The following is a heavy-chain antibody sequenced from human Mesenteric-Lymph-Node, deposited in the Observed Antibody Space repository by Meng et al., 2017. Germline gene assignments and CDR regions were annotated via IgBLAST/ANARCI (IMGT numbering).Heavy chain of an antibody. CDR3: AREGDFLALYSSGWTDAFDI. CDR1: GYTFTSYA. CDR2: INAGNGNT. D-gene: IGHD6-19*01. Sequence: ASVKVSCKASGYTFTSYAMHWVRQAPGQRLEWMGWINAGNGNTKYSQKFQGRVTITRDTSASTAYMELSSLRSEDTAVYYCAREGDFLALYSSGWTDAFDIWGQGTMVTVSS. J-gene: IGHJ3*02. V-gene: IGHV1-3*01.